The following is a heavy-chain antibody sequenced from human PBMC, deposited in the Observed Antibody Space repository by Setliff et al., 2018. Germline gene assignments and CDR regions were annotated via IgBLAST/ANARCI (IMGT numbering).Heavy chain of an antibody. D-gene: IGHD6-19*01. J-gene: IGHJ4*02. CDR2: ISSANNYL. Sequence: GGSLRLSCAASGFAFASHNMLWVRQAPGKGLEWVAAISSANNYLVYADSVKGRFTISRDNAKNSVYLQMNSLRAEDTAIYYCAASHSGYFGYWGQGTLVTVSS. CDR1: GFAFASHN. CDR3: AASHSGYFGY. V-gene: IGHV3-21*04.